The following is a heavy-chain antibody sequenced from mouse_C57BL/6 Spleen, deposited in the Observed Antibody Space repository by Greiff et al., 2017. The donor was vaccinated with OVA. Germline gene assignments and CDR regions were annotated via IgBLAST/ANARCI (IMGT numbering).Heavy chain of an antibody. V-gene: IGHV1-82*01. CDR2: IYPGDGDT. Sequence: QVQLQQSGPELVKPGASVKISCKASGYAFSSSWMNWVKQRPGKGLEWIGRIYPGDGDTNYNGKFKGKATLTADKSSSIAYMQLSSLTSEDSAVYFCARGINYYGSSFSYWYFDVWGTGTTVTVSS. CDR3: ARGINYYGSSFSYWYFDV. CDR1: GYAFSSSW. D-gene: IGHD1-1*01. J-gene: IGHJ1*03.